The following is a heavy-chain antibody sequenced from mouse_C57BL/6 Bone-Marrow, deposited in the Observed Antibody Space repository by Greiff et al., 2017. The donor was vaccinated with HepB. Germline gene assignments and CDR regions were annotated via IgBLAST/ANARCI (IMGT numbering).Heavy chain of an antibody. CDR2: IDPSDSET. CDR1: GYTFTSYW. V-gene: IGHV1-52*01. D-gene: IGHD2-10*01. CDR3: AREAYYGKGDAMDY. Sequence: QVQLQQPGAELVRPGSSVKLSCKASGYTFTSYWMHWVKQRPIQGLEWIGNIDPSDSETHYNQKFKDKATLTVDKSSSTAYMQLSSLTSEDSAVYYCAREAYYGKGDAMDYWGQGTSVTVSS. J-gene: IGHJ4*01.